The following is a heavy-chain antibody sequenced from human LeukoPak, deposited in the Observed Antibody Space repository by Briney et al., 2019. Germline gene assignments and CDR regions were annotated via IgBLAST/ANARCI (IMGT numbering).Heavy chain of an antibody. CDR3: SRSAYYDGSGNYYDY. CDR1: GFTFSSYW. V-gene: IGHV3-74*01. D-gene: IGHD3-22*01. Sequence: GGSLRLSCAASGFTFSSYWMHWVRQAPGKGLVWVSRISDGGSTTTYADSVKGRFTISRDNAKNTLYLQMNGLRAEDTAVYYCSRSAYYDGSGNYYDYWGQGTLVTFSS. J-gene: IGHJ4*02. CDR2: ISDGGSTT.